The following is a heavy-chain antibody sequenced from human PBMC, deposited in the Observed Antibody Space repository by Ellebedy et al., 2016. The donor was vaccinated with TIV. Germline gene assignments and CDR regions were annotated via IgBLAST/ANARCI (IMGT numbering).Heavy chain of an antibody. Sequence: GESLKISCAASGFTVSSNYMSWVRQAPGKGLAWVSRINNDGSSTNYADSVKGRFTISRDNAESILYLQMNSLRVEDTAMYYCAGDLDVWGQGILVTVSS. J-gene: IGHJ4*02. V-gene: IGHV3-74*01. CDR1: GFTVSSNY. D-gene: IGHD3-3*01. CDR3: AGDLDV. CDR2: INNDGSST.